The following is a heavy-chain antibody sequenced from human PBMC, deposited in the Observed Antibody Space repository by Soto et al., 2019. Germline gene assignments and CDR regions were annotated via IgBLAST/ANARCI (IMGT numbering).Heavy chain of an antibody. CDR3: ARGYADGGQFSYFSD. V-gene: IGHV4-59*01. CDR1: GGSISGYY. Sequence: QVQLQESGPGLVKPSETLSLTCAVSGGSISGYYWSWIRQPPGKGLEWIGYIYYSGSTKYNSSLKSRVTISVDTSKNQFSLRLNSVTTADTAVYYCARGYADGGQFSYFSDWGQGTLVTVSS. J-gene: IGHJ4*02. D-gene: IGHD3-16*01. CDR2: IYYSGST.